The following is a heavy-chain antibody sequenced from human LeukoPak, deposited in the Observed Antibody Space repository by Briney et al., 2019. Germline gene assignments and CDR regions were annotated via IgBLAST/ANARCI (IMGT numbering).Heavy chain of an antibody. CDR1: GGTFSSYA. J-gene: IGHJ5*02. Sequence: SVKVSCRASGGTFSSYAISWVRQAPGQGLEWMGRIIPIFGAPNYAQKFQGRVTITTDESTRTAYMELSSLRSEDTAVYYCAREGSFLGYCSGGRCSNLFDPWGQGTLVTVSP. CDR2: IIPIFGAP. D-gene: IGHD2-15*01. CDR3: AREGSFLGYCSGGRCSNLFDP. V-gene: IGHV1-69*05.